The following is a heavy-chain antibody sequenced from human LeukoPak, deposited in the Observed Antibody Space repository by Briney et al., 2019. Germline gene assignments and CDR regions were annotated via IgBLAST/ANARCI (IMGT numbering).Heavy chain of an antibody. V-gene: IGHV3-11*03. CDR1: GFTFSDYY. CDR3: AKYPHLSPVIRITMVRGVRGLGAFDI. D-gene: IGHD3-10*01. CDR2: ISSSSSYT. Sequence: KPGGSLRLSCAASGFTFSDYYMSWIRQAPGKGLEWVSYISSSSSYTNYADSVKGRFTISRDNSKNTLYLQMNSLRAEDTAVYYCAKYPHLSPVIRITMVRGVRGLGAFDIWGQGTMVTVSS. J-gene: IGHJ3*02.